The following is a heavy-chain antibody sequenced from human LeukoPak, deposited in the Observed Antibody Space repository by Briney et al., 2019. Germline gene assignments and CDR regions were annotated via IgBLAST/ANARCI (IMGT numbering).Heavy chain of an antibody. Sequence: SETLSLTCTVSGGSIDSRSYYWAWIRQAPGKGLEWIGTIYHSGSTEYNPSLKSRVAIFVDTSKNQFSLILHSVAAADTAVYYCARRSEFDNTHYHYFDYWGQGALVTVSS. V-gene: IGHV4-39*01. D-gene: IGHD2-15*01. CDR3: ARRSEFDNTHYHYFDY. J-gene: IGHJ4*02. CDR1: GGSIDSRSYY. CDR2: IYHSGST.